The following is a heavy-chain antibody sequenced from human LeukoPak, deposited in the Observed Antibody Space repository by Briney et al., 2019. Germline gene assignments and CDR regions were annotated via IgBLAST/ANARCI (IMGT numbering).Heavy chain of an antibody. V-gene: IGHV4-59*08. D-gene: IGHD6-13*01. CDR1: GGSSSNYY. J-gene: IGHJ5*02. CDR2: IHYSGIT. CDR3: AAAYYNWFDP. Sequence: SETLSLTCTVSGGSSSNYYWNWIRQPPGKGLEWIGYIHYSGITNYNPSLKSRVTMSVDTSKNQFSLKLSSVTAADTAVYYCAAAYYNWFDPWGQGTPVSVSS.